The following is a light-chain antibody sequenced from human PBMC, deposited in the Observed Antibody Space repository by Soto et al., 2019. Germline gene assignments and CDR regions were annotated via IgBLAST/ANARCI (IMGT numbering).Light chain of an antibody. CDR1: QSINSKA. Sequence: EIGLTQSPGALSLSSGEGATVSCRVSQSINSKALVWYQRKFGQAPRLLIYNTSSRATGIPDRFSGSGSGTDFTLTISRLEPEDSAVYYCEQYGSSPRTFGQGTKVDI. V-gene: IGKV3-20*01. J-gene: IGKJ1*01. CDR3: EQYGSSPRT. CDR2: NTS.